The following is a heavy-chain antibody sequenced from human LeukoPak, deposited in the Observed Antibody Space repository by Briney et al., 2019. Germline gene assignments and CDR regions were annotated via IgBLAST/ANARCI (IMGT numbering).Heavy chain of an antibody. CDR1: GGSISSSSYY. D-gene: IGHD3-22*01. Sequence: SETLSLTCTVSGGSISSSSYYWGWIRQPPGKGQEWIGSIYYSGSTYYNPSLKSRVTISVDTSKNQFSLKLSSVTAADTAVYYCARTFRWQYYYDSSGYSDPRFDYWGQGTLVTVSS. CDR2: IYYSGST. J-gene: IGHJ4*02. V-gene: IGHV4-39*07. CDR3: ARTFRWQYYYDSSGYSDPRFDY.